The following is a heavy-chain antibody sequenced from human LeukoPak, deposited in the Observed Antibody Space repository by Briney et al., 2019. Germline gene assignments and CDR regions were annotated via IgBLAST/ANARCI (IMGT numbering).Heavy chain of an antibody. CDR2: IYYSGST. D-gene: IGHD1-14*01. V-gene: IGHV4-59*08. Sequence: PSETLSLTCTVSGGSISSYYWSWIRQPPGKGLAWIGYIYYSGSTNYNPSLKSRVTISVDTSKNQFSLKLSSVTAADTAVYYCARPEGRKGYGMDVWGQGTTVTVSS. CDR3: ARPEGRKGYGMDV. CDR1: GGSISSYY. J-gene: IGHJ6*02.